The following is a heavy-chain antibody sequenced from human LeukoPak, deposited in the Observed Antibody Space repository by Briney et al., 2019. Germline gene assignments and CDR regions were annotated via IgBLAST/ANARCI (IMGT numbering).Heavy chain of an antibody. Sequence: SETLSLTCAVSGYSMRSGYYWDWIRQPPGKGLEWIGSIYHSGSTYYNPSLKSRVTISVDTSKNHFSLNLSSVTAADTAVYYCASRSYSYGYNYWGQGNLVTVSS. CDR2: IYHSGST. CDR1: GYSMRSGYY. V-gene: IGHV4-38-2*01. CDR3: ASRSYSYGYNY. D-gene: IGHD5-18*01. J-gene: IGHJ4*02.